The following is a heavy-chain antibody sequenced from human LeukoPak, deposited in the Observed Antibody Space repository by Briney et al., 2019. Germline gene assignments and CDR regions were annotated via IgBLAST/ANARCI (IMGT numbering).Heavy chain of an antibody. J-gene: IGHJ5*02. D-gene: IGHD5-12*01. Sequence: WASVKVSCKASGYTFTGYYMHWVRQAPGQGLEWMGWINPNSGGTNYAQKFQGRVTMTRDTSISTAYMELSRLRSDDTAVYYCAREVSESEWLRLPNWFDPWGQGTLVTVSS. CDR2: INPNSGGT. CDR1: GYTFTGYY. CDR3: AREVSESEWLRLPNWFDP. V-gene: IGHV1-2*02.